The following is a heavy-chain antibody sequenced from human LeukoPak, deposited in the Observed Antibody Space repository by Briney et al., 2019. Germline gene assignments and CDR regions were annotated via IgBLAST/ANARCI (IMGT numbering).Heavy chain of an antibody. CDR3: AKDGNYYGSGSLDY. J-gene: IGHJ4*02. D-gene: IGHD3-10*01. CDR1: GFTFDDYA. V-gene: IGHV3-23*01. Sequence: GGSLRLSCAASGFTFDDYAMHWVRQAPGKGLEWVSGVSGSGGSTYYADSVKGRFTTSRDNSKNTLFLQMNSLRAEDTALYYCAKDGNYYGSGSLDYWGQGTLVTVSS. CDR2: VSGSGGST.